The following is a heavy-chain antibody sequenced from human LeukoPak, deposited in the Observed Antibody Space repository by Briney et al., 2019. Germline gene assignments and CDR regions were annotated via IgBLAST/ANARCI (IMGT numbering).Heavy chain of an antibody. D-gene: IGHD1-26*01. V-gene: IGHV4-4*07. CDR1: GDSISDYH. J-gene: IGHJ4*02. CDR3: GTSEVGSSSYESYDY. Sequence: SETLSLTCTVSGDSISDYHWSWIRQPAGKGLEWIGRIINSGVTNYNPSLNSRVTIFVDRSKNQFSLRLTSVTAADTAVYYCGTSEVGSSSYESYDYWGQGTQVTVSA. CDR2: IINSGVT.